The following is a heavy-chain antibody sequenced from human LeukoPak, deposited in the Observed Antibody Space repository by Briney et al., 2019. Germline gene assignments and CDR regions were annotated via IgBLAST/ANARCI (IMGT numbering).Heavy chain of an antibody. CDR2: MYSGGDT. CDR3: ARDAPQVPAAGVLAS. J-gene: IGHJ5*02. V-gene: IGHV3-53*01. CDR1: GFTVSDNY. Sequence: PGGSLRLSCAASGFTVSDNYMSWVRQARGKGLEWVSVMYSGGDTYYADSVKGRFTFSRDISKNTLYLQMNGLRTEDTAMYYCARDAPQVPAAGVLASWGQGTLVTVSS. D-gene: IGHD6-13*01.